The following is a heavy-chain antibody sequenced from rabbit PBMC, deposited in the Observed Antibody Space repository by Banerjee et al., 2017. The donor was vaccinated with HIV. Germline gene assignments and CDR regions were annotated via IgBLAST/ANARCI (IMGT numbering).Heavy chain of an antibody. D-gene: IGHD6-1*01. CDR2: IYTGDGST. CDR1: GLDFSSSAW. Sequence: QSLEESGGDLVKPGASLTLTCTASGLDFSSSAWICWVRQATGKGLDCIGCIYTGDGSTYYARCVNGRLIISKTSSTAVTLQMTSLTAADTATYFFVTYATSSPYYRGYNLWGPGPLVPVS. CDR3: VTYATSSPYYRGYNL. J-gene: IGHJ4*01. V-gene: IGHV1S40*01.